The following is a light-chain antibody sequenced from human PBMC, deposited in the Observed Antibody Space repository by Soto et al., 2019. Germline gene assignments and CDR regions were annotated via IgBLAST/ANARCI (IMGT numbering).Light chain of an antibody. CDR3: SSHTSSTLVV. CDR1: SSDIGAYNY. CDR2: DVS. J-gene: IGLJ2*01. V-gene: IGLV2-14*01. Sequence: QSALTQPASVSGSPGQSITISCAGTSSDIGAYNYVSWYQQYPGKAPKLMIHDVSNRPSGVSNRFSGSESGNTASLTISGLQAEDEADYYCSSHTSSTLVVFGGGTKVTVL.